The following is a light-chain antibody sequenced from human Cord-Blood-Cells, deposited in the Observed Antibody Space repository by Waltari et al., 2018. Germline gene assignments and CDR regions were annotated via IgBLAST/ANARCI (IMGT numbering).Light chain of an antibody. V-gene: IGKV3-11*01. CDR3: QQRSNWRFT. Sequence: EIVLTQSPATLSLSPGERATLSCRARQGVHSNLPWYQQKLGQAPRLLIYDASNRATGIPARFSGSWSGTGFTLTISSLEPEDFAVYYCQQRSNWRFTFGPGTKVDIK. J-gene: IGKJ3*01. CDR2: DAS. CDR1: QGVHSN.